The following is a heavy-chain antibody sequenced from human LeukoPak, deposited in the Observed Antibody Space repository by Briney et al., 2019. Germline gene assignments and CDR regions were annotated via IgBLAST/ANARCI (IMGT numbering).Heavy chain of an antibody. J-gene: IGHJ4*02. CDR2: IYTSGSS. Sequence: PSDTLSLTCTVSGGSISSGSYDWYWIRQPAGKGLEWIGHIYTSGSSNYNPSLKSRVTISVDTSKNQFSLKLTSVTAADTAVYYCTKGRGIWGQGTLVTVSS. CDR1: GGSISSGSYD. CDR3: TKGRGI. V-gene: IGHV4-61*09. D-gene: IGHD3-10*01.